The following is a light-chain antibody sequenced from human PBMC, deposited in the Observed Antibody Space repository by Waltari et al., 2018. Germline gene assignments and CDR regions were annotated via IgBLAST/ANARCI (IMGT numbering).Light chain of an antibody. Sequence: DIVLTQSPDSLSVSLCERATINCKSSQSVLFSSTNKSYLAWYQHKARQAPKLLITWASNREPGVPDRFSGSGSGTDFTLTVSSLQAEDVAVYYCQQYYTSPRTFGQGTKVEI. CDR2: WAS. V-gene: IGKV4-1*01. J-gene: IGKJ1*01. CDR1: QSVLFSSTNKSY. CDR3: QQYYTSPRT.